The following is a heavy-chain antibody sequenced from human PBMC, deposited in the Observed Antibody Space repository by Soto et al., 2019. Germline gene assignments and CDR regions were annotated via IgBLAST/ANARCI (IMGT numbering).Heavy chain of an antibody. V-gene: IGHV3-74*01. CDR1: GFSFISYW. D-gene: IGHD3-16*01. J-gene: IGHJ4*02. Sequence: GGSPRLSCAASGFSFISYWMHFFRQAPVKGPVWVSRIYSDGTDTNYADSVKGRFTISRDNAKNTVYLQMNSLRAEDTAVYYCARDWSYALNYWGQGSLVTVSS. CDR3: ARDWSYALNY. CDR2: IYSDGTDT.